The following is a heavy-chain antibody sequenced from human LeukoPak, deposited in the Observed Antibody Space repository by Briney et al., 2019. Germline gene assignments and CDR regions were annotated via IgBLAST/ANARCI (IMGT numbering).Heavy chain of an antibody. CDR1: GYSISSGYY. CDR3: ARGSPPDNWFDP. Sequence: SETLSLTCAVSGYSISSGYYWGWIRQPPGKGLEWIGSIYHSGSTYYNPSLKSRVTISIDTSKNPFSLKLSSVTAADTAVYFCARGSPPDNWFDPWGQGTLVTVSS. D-gene: IGHD2-15*01. CDR2: IYHSGST. V-gene: IGHV4-38-2*01. J-gene: IGHJ5*02.